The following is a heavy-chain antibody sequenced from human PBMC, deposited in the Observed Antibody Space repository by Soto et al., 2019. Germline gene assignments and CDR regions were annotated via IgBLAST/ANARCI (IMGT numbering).Heavy chain of an antibody. CDR3: ASKRYCSGGSCYDDY. V-gene: IGHV4-39*01. CDR2: IYYSGST. D-gene: IGHD2-15*01. CDR1: GGSISSSSYY. J-gene: IGHJ4*02. Sequence: SKTLSLTCTVSGGSISSSSYYWGWIRQPPGKGLEWIGSIYYSGSTYHNPSLKSRVTISVDTSKNQFSLKLSSVTAADTAVYYCASKRYCSGGSCYDDYWGQGTLVTVSS.